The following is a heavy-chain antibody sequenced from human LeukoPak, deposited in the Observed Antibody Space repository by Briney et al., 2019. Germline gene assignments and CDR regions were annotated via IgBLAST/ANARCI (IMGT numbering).Heavy chain of an antibody. CDR3: ARVVPAAPYFDY. J-gene: IGHJ4*02. CDR1: GYTFTGYY. CDR2: INPNSGGT. V-gene: IGHV1-2*02. Sequence: ASVKVSCKASGYTFTGYYMHWVRQAPGRGLEWMGWINPNSGGTNYAQKFQGRVTMTRDTSISTAYMELSRLRSDDTAVYYCARVVPAAPYFDYWGQGTLVTVSS. D-gene: IGHD2-2*01.